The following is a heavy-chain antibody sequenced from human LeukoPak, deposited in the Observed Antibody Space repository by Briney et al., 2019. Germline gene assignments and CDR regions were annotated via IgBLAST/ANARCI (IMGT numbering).Heavy chain of an antibody. Sequence: ASVKVSCKASGYTFTSYDINWVRQATGQGLEWMGWMNPNSGNTGYAQKFQGRVTMTRNTPISTAYMELSSLRSEDTAVYYCARGGILTGYYTTDWFDPWGQGTLVTVSS. CDR2: MNPNSGNT. J-gene: IGHJ5*02. D-gene: IGHD3-9*01. CDR3: ARGGILTGYYTTDWFDP. CDR1: GYTFTSYD. V-gene: IGHV1-8*01.